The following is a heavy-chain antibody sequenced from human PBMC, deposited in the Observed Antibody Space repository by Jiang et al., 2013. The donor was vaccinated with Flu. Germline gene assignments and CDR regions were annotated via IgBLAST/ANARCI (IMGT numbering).Heavy chain of an antibody. V-gene: IGHV4-39*07. CDR1: GGSISSSSYY. J-gene: IGHJ3*02. Sequence: SVTCTVSGGSISSSSYYWGWIRQPPGKGLEWIGSIYYSGSTYYNPSLKSRVTISVDTSKNQFSLKLSSVTAADTAVYYCARQGPSGSYVGGRGAFDIWGQGTMVTVSS. D-gene: IGHD1-26*01. CDR2: IYYSGST. CDR3: ARQGPSGSYVGGRGAFDI.